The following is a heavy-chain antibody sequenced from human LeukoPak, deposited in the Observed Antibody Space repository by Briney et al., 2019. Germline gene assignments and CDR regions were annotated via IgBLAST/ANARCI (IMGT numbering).Heavy chain of an antibody. D-gene: IGHD2-15*01. V-gene: IGHV4-59*01. Sequence: PSETLSLTCTVSGGSIASYYWTWIRQPPGKGLEWIGYIYHSGTTNYNPSLKSRVTISVDTSKNQFSLKLSSVTAADTAVYYCAQKAPYSPGYSQDWGQGTLVTVSS. CDR2: IYHSGTT. J-gene: IGHJ1*01. CDR3: AQKAPYSPGYSQD. CDR1: GGSIASYY.